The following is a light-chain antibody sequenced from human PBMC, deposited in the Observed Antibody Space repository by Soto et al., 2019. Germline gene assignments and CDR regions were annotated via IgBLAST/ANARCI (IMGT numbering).Light chain of an antibody. J-gene: IGKJ1*01. CDR2: GAS. CDR1: QSVSSNY. Sequence: ESVLTQSPRTLSLSPGERATLSCRASQSVSSNYLAWYQQKPGQAPRLLIYGASTRATGIPDRFSGSGSGTDFTLTISRLEPEDSAVYYCQQYGSSPTWTFGQGTKVDI. V-gene: IGKV3-20*01. CDR3: QQYGSSPTWT.